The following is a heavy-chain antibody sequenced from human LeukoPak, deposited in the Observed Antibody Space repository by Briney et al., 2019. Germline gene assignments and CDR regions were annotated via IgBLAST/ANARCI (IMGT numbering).Heavy chain of an antibody. CDR2: ISAYNGNT. V-gene: IGHV1-18*01. Sequence: GASVNVSCTASDYTFTSYGISWVRQAPGQGLEWMRWISAYNGNTNYAQKLQGRVTMTTDTSTSTAYMELRSLRSDDTAVYYCARDEVPIYYDSSGYYFGYWGQGTLVTVSS. CDR1: DYTFTSYG. CDR3: ARDEVPIYYDSSGYYFGY. J-gene: IGHJ4*02. D-gene: IGHD3-22*01.